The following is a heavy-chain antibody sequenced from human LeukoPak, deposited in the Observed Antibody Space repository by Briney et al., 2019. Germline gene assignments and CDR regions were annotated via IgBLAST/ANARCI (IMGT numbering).Heavy chain of an antibody. CDR3: ARAGYSYGYGPDYYYGMDV. CDR2: ISAYNGNT. Sequence: ASVKVSCKASGYTFTSYGISWVRQAPGQGLEWMGWISAYNGNTNYAQKLQGRVTMTTDTSTSTAYMELRSLRSDDTAVYYCARAGYSYGYGPDYYYGMDVWGQGTTVTVSS. D-gene: IGHD5-18*01. J-gene: IGHJ6*02. V-gene: IGHV1-18*01. CDR1: GYTFTSYG.